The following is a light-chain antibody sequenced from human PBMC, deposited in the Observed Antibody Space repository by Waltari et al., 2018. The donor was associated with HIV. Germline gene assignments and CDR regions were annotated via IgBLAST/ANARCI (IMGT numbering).Light chain of an antibody. V-gene: IGKV3-15*01. J-gene: IGKJ1*01. CDR3: QQYSNWPRT. Sequence: EILMTQSPAALSVSPGERATLSCRASQSVTSQLAWYQQKPGQAPRLLNYDASTRATGLSARFSGSGSGTEFTLTISRLQSEDFAVYYCQQYSNWPRTFGQGTKVEIK. CDR1: QSVTSQ. CDR2: DAS.